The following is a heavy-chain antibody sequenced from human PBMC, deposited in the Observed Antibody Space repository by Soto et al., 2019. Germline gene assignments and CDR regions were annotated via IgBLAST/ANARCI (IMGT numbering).Heavy chain of an antibody. CDR2: IYYSGST. CDR1: GGSISSSSYY. Sequence: SETLSLTCTVSGGSISSSSYYWGWIRQPPGKGLEWIGSIYYSGSTYYNPSLKSRVTISVDTSKNQFSLKMSSVTAADTAVYYCARTALGWFDTWGQGTLVTVSS. CDR3: ARTALGWFDT. V-gene: IGHV4-39*07. J-gene: IGHJ5*02. D-gene: IGHD2-21*02.